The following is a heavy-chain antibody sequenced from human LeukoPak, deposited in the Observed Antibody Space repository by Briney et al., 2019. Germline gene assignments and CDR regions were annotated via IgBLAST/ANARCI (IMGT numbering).Heavy chain of an antibody. V-gene: IGHV4-59*01. CDR3: ARGVSIAAAGLFDY. Sequence: SETLSLTCTVSGGSISSYYWSWIRQPPGKGLEWIGYIYYSGSTNYNPSLKSRVTISVDTSKNQFSLKLSSVTAADTAVYYCARGVSIAAAGLFDYWGQGTLVTVSS. CDR1: GGSISSYY. CDR2: IYYSGST. J-gene: IGHJ4*02. D-gene: IGHD6-13*01.